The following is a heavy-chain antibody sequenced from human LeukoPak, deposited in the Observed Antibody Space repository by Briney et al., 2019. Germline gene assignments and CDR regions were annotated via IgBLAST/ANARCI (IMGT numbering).Heavy chain of an antibody. D-gene: IGHD6-13*01. CDR2: IYYSGST. CDR3: ARYIAAAGTNAFDI. V-gene: IGHV4-39*07. CDR1: GGSISCSSYY. Sequence: PSETLSLTCTVSGGSISCSSYYWGWIRHPPGKGLEWIGSIYYSGSTYYNPSLRSRVTISVDTSKNQFSLKLSSVTAADTAVYYCARYIAAAGTNAFDIWGQGTMVTVSS. J-gene: IGHJ3*02.